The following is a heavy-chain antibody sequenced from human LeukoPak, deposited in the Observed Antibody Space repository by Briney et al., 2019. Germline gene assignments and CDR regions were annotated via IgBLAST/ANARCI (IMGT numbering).Heavy chain of an antibody. V-gene: IGHV1-3*02. CDR2: TNGATGNT. CDR1: GYTFTNYA. D-gene: IGHD4-23*01. CDR3: ARSPGGNARTWLDY. J-gene: IGHJ4*02. Sequence: ASVKVSCKASGYTFTNYALHWVRQAPGQRLEWMGWTNGATGNTRFSQDFQGRLTITIDTSASTAYMELSSLRSEDMAVYYCARSPGGNARTWLDYWGQGTLVTVSS.